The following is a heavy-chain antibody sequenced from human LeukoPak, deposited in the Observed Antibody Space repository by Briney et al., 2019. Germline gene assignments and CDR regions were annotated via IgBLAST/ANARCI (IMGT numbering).Heavy chain of an antibody. V-gene: IGHV3-48*04. CDR3: ARETDGDPYYYGMDV. D-gene: IGHD4-17*01. J-gene: IGHJ6*02. CDR1: GFTFSSYN. Sequence: PGGSLRLSCAASGFTFSSYNMNWVRQAPGKGLEWVSYISSSSITIYYADSVKGRITISRDNAKNSLYLQMNSLRAEDTAVYYCARETDGDPYYYGMDVWGQGTTVTVSS. CDR2: ISSSSITI.